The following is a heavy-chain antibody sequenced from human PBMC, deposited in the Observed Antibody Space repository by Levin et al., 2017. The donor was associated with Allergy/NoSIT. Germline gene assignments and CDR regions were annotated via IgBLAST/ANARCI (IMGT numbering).Heavy chain of an antibody. V-gene: IGHV3-23*01. J-gene: IGHJ4*02. CDR1: GFTFTNYA. Sequence: GESLKISCAASGFTFTNYAMNWVRQAPEKGLEWVSGIGGSGANTYYADSVKGRFTISRDNSKNTVYLQMDSLRADDTAVYYCAQSLEGSKGRCDQWGQGTLVTVSS. CDR3: AQSLEGSKGRCDQ. CDR2: IGGSGANT. D-gene: IGHD4-11*01.